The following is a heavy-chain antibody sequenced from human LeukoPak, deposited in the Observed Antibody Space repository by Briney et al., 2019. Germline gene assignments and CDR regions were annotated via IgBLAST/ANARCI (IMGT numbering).Heavy chain of an antibody. J-gene: IGHJ4*02. CDR3: ARLLRYFDWLIDY. CDR1: GGSFSGYY. Sequence: SETLSLTCAVYGGSFSGYYWSWIRQPPGKGLEWIGEINHSGSTNYSPSLKSRVTISVDTSKNQFSLKLSSVTAADTAVYYCARLLRYFDWLIDYWGQGTLVTVSS. CDR2: INHSGST. V-gene: IGHV4-34*01. D-gene: IGHD3-9*01.